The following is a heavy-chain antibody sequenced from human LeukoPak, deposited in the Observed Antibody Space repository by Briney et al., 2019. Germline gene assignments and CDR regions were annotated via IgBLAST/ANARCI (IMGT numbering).Heavy chain of an antibody. V-gene: IGHV3-23*01. Sequence: GGSLRLSCAAPGFTFSSYAMSWVRQAPGKGLEWVSAISGSGGSTYYADSVKGRFTISRDNSKNTLYLQMNSLRAEDTAVYYCARDKDVCRGASCLLFDCWGQGNLVTVSS. CDR2: ISGSGGST. CDR3: ARDKDVCRGASCLLFDC. D-gene: IGHD4/OR15-4a*01. J-gene: IGHJ4*02. CDR1: GFTFSSYA.